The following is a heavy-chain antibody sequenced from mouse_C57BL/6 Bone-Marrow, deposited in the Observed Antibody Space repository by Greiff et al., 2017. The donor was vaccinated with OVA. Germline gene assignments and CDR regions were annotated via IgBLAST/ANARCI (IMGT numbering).Heavy chain of an antibody. V-gene: IGHV1-78*01. D-gene: IGHD1-2*01. CDR3: ARSWDDGGAWFAY. J-gene: IGHJ3*01. CDR2: IYPRDCST. Sequence: QLQQSDAELVKPGASVKISCKVSGYTFTDHTIHWMKQRPEQGLEWIGYIYPRDCSTKYNEKFKGKATLTADKSSSTAYMQLNSLTSEDSAVYCCARSWDDGGAWFAYWGQGTLITVSA. CDR1: GYTFTDHT.